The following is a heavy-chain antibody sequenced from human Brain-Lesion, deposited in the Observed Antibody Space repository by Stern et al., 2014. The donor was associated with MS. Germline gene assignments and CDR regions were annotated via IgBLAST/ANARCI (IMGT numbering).Heavy chain of an antibody. CDR2: IFNSGST. J-gene: IGHJ6*02. V-gene: IGHV4-61*02. CDR3: ARGRVVPGFQYYATDV. D-gene: IGHD2-2*01. CDR1: GGSISSGGYY. Sequence: VQLVQSGPGLVKPSQTLSLSCTVSGGSISSGGYYWSWIRQPAGKGLEGIGRIFNSGSTSYNPSLKRRVTTSIDNSKTQFLPRMNSRTAADTAVYYCARGRVVPGFQYYATDVWGQGTTVIVSS.